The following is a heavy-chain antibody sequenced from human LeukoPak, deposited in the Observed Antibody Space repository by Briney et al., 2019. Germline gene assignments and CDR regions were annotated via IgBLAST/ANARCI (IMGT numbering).Heavy chain of an antibody. CDR2: IYHSGST. V-gene: IGHV4-4*02. J-gene: IGHJ3*02. CDR1: GGSISSSNW. Sequence: PSGSLSLTCAVSGGSISSSNWCSWVRQPPGKGLEWIGEIYHSGSTNYNPSLKSRVTISVDKSKNQFSLKLSSVTAADTAVYYCARTRPLNDAFDIWGQGTMVTVSS. D-gene: IGHD4/OR15-4a*01. CDR3: ARTRPLNDAFDI.